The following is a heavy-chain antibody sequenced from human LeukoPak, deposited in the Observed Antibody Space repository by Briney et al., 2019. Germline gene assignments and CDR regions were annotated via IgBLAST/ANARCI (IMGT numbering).Heavy chain of an antibody. CDR1: GFIFSNYE. D-gene: IGHD3-22*01. CDR3: ARANTNYYDSSGYSGY. Sequence: GGSLRLSCAASGFIFSNYEMNWVRQAPGKGLEWVSYIVGSGDNKQYAESVRGRFTISRDNAKNALYLQMNSLRAEDTAVYYCARANTNYYDSSGYSGYWGQGTLVTVSS. V-gene: IGHV3-48*03. J-gene: IGHJ4*02. CDR2: IVGSGDNK.